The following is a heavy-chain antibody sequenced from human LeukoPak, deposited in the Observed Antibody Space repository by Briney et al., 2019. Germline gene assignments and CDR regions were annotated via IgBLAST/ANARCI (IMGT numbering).Heavy chain of an antibody. V-gene: IGHV4-59*12. CDR3: ARGKYSSGWFRGGWFDP. D-gene: IGHD6-19*01. CDR1: GGSTSGYY. J-gene: IGHJ5*02. Sequence: KPSETVSLTCTVSGGSTSGYYWSWLRQPPGKGLEWIGYIYSSGSTYSNPSLKSRVTISVDTSKNQFSLKLSSVTAADTAVYYCARGKYSSGWFRGGWFDPWGQGTLVTVSS. CDR2: IYSSGST.